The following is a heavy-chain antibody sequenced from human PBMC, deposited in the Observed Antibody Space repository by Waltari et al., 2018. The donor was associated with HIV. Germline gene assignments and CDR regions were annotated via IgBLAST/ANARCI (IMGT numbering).Heavy chain of an antibody. D-gene: IGHD1-26*01. J-gene: IGHJ5*02. Sequence: QEQLVQSGAEVKKPGSSVKASGQASGGTFRRNAISWVRQAPGHGLEWMGGIILIFGATNYAQKFNGRLTINADESTGTVYMELSNLTFEDTAVYYCARGSSGSYRWFDPWGHGTLVTVSS. V-gene: IGHV1-69*01. CDR2: IILIFGAT. CDR1: GGTFRRNA. CDR3: ARGSSGSYRWFDP.